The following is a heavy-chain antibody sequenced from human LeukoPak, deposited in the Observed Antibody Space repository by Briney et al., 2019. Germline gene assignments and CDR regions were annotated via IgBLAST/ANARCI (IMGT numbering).Heavy chain of an antibody. D-gene: IGHD3-22*01. CDR1: GYTLTELS. Sequence: ASVKVSCKVSGYTLTELSMHWVRQAPGKGLEWMGGFDPEDGETIYAQKFQGRVTMTRDTSISTAYMELSRLRSDDTAVYYCARDRVIVVANNFDYWGQGTLVTVSS. J-gene: IGHJ4*02. CDR2: FDPEDGET. CDR3: ARDRVIVVANNFDY. V-gene: IGHV1-24*01.